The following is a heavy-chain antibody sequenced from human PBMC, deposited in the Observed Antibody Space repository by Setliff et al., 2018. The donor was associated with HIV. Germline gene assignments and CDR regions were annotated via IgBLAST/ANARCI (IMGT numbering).Heavy chain of an antibody. CDR1: GDSISSSIYY. J-gene: IGHJ4*02. CDR3: ARPALGIGGGSRFDN. V-gene: IGHV4-39*01. CDR2: IYYTGSP. D-gene: IGHD3-10*01. Sequence: SEPCPSPVVTVSGDSISSSIYYWGWVRQPPGKGLEWIGGIYYTGSPFYNPTLKSRVTISVDTSKNQFSLKLSSVTAADTAVYYCARPALGIGGGSRFDNWGQGTRVTVSS.